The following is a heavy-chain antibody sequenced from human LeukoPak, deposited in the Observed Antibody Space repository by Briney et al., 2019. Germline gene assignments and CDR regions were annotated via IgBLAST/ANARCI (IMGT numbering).Heavy chain of an antibody. CDR3: ATTLNIATAGYF. CDR1: GFTFSNYW. Sequence: GGSLRLSCAASGFTFSNYWMSWVRQAPGKGLEWVANIKSDESEKSYVDSVKDRFTISKDNAKNSVFLQMSSLRAEDTAVYYCATTLNIATAGYFWGQGTLVIVSS. CDR2: IKSDESEK. D-gene: IGHD6-13*01. J-gene: IGHJ4*02. V-gene: IGHV3-7*01.